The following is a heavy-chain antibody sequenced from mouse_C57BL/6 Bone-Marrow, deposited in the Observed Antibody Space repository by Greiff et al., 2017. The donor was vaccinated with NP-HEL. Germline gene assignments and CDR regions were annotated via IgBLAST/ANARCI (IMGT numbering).Heavy chain of an antibody. Sequence: VQLQQSGPELVKPGASVKISCKASGYTFTDYYMNWVKQSHGKSLEWIGDINPNNGGTSYNQKFKGKATLTVDKSSSTAYMELRSLTSEDSAVYYCARRGGYDYDGYWGQGTTLTVSS. V-gene: IGHV1-26*01. CDR3: ARRGGYDYDGY. CDR1: GYTFTDYY. D-gene: IGHD2-4*01. CDR2: INPNNGGT. J-gene: IGHJ2*01.